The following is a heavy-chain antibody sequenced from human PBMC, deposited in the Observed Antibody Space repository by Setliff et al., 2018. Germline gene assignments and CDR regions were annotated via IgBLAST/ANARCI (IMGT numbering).Heavy chain of an antibody. J-gene: IGHJ1*01. D-gene: IGHD3-9*01. Sequence: GGSLRLSCAVSGFTFSDHYMDWVRQAPGKGLEWVARTRDRASGHTTEYAASVNGRFTVSRDDSNHLVYLQMNNLKSEDTAVYYCVDSGNPSRAEHFQSWGQGSLVTVSS. V-gene: IGHV3-72*01. CDR3: VDSGNPSRAEHFQS. CDR1: GFTFSDHY. CDR2: TRDRASGHTT.